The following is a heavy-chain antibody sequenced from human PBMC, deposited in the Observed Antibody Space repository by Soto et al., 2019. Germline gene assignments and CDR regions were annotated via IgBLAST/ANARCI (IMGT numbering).Heavy chain of an antibody. J-gene: IGHJ6*03. CDR3: ARIPFYYYYMDV. CDR2: IYYSGST. V-gene: IGHV4-59*08. Sequence: SETLSLTCTVSGGSISSYYWSWIRQPPGKGLEWIGYIYYSGSTNYNPSIKSRVTISVDTSKNQFSLKLSSVTAADTAVYYCARIPFYYYYMDVWGKGTTVTVSS. CDR1: GGSISSYY.